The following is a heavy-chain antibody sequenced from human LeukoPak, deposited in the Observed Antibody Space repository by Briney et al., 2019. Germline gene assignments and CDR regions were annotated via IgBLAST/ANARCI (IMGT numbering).Heavy chain of an antibody. CDR2: INQVGSEN. CDR1: GFTFSDYW. J-gene: IGHJ4*02. Sequence: GGSLRLSCEASGFTFSDYWMSWVRQAPGKGLEWVANINQVGSENYYVDSVKGRFTISRDNAKNSVYLQMNSLRAEDTAVYYCARDRYYVPDYWGQGTLVTVSS. CDR3: ARDRYYVPDY. V-gene: IGHV3-7*01. D-gene: IGHD3-10*02.